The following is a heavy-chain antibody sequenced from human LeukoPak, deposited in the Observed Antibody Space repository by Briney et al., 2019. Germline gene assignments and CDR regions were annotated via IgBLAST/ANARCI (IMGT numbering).Heavy chain of an antibody. Sequence: SVKVSCKASGGTFSSYAITWVRQAPGQGLEWMGGIIPIFGTANYAQKFQGRVTITTDESTSTAYTELSSLRSEDTAVYYCAREGRDTAMASAGWFDPWGQGTLVTVSS. CDR1: GGTFSSYA. J-gene: IGHJ5*02. V-gene: IGHV1-69*05. CDR2: IIPIFGTA. D-gene: IGHD5-18*01. CDR3: AREGRDTAMASAGWFDP.